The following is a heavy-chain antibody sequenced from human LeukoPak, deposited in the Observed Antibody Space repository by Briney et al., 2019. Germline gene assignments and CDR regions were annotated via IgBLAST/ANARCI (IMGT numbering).Heavy chain of an antibody. CDR1: GFTFSRYS. CDR2: ITGSSDYI. Sequence: GGSLRLSCAASGFTFSRYSVNWVRQAPGKGLEWVSCITGSSDYIFYADSVRGRFTISRDNAKNSLFLQMNSLRAEDTAVYYCAKFKGHYGDSEYYFDSWGQGTLVTVSS. D-gene: IGHD3-10*01. V-gene: IGHV3-21*01. J-gene: IGHJ4*02. CDR3: AKFKGHYGDSEYYFDS.